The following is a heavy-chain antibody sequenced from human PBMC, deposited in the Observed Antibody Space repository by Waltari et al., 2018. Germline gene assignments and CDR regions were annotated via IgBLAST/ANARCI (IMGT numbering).Heavy chain of an antibody. CDR1: GFTFSSYC. V-gene: IGHV3-48*04. J-gene: IGHJ4*02. D-gene: IGHD6-19*01. CDR2: ISSSSSTI. CDR3: ARAKGIAVAGTGY. Sequence: EVQLVESGGGLVQPGGSLRLSCAASGFTFSSYCMNWVRQAPGKGLEWVSYISSSSSTIYYADSVKGRFTISRDNAKNSLYLQMNSLRAEDTAVYYCARAKGIAVAGTGYWGQGTLVTVSS.